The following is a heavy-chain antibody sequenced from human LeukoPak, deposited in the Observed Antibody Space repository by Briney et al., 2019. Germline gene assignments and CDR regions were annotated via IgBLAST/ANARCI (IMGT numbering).Heavy chain of an antibody. CDR3: ARTSRHFYGSGTNLTPWPAGMDV. V-gene: IGHV4-59*01. CDR1: GSSMSGFF. Sequence: SETLSLTCTVSGSSMSGFFWTWIRQPPGRELEWIGSIYYSGSSTKYNPSLKSRVTISVDTSKSQFSLTLNSATAADTAVYYCARTSRHFYGSGTNLTPWPAGMDVWGQGTTVTVSS. J-gene: IGHJ6*02. CDR2: IYYSGSST. D-gene: IGHD3-10*01.